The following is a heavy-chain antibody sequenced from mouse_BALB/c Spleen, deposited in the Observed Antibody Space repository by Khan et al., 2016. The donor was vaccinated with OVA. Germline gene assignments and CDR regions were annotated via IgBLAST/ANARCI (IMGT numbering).Heavy chain of an antibody. Sequence: EVQLQESGPGLVKPSQSLSLTCTVTGYSITSDYAWNWIRQFPGNKLEWMGYISYSGSTSYNPSLKSRISITRDTSKNQFFLQLSSVTTEDTATYYCARRAYYGNWYFDVWGAGTTVTVSS. CDR2: ISYSGST. V-gene: IGHV3-2*02. J-gene: IGHJ1*01. D-gene: IGHD2-1*01. CDR3: ARRAYYGNWYFDV. CDR1: GYSITSDYA.